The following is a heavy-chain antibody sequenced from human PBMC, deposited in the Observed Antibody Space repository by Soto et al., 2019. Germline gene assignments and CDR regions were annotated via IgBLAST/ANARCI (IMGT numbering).Heavy chain of an antibody. Sequence: QVQLQESGPGLVKPSGTLSLTCAVSGDSVGSDKWWSWVRQPPGQGLEWIGEIHHTRGANYDPSLRSRVTISVDVSKNQCSLTLTSVTAADTAIYLCARHNDYSQDSWGQGTLVTVSS. V-gene: IGHV4-4*02. CDR3: ARHNDYSQDS. CDR1: GDSVGSDKW. CDR2: IHHTRGA. J-gene: IGHJ4*02. D-gene: IGHD2-21*01.